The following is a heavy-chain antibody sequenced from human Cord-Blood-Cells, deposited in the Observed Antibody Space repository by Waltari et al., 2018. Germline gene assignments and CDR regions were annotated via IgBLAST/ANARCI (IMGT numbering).Heavy chain of an antibody. CDR2: IYSGGST. J-gene: IGHJ4*02. Sequence: EVQLVESGGGLIQPGGSLRLSCAASGFTVSSNYMSWVRQAPGKGLEWVSVIYSGGSTYYADSVKGRFTISRDNSKNTLYLQMNSLRAEDTAVYYCARGPFFRVGALDYWGQGTLVTVSS. D-gene: IGHD3-16*01. V-gene: IGHV3-53*01. CDR1: GFTVSSNY. CDR3: ARGPFFRVGALDY.